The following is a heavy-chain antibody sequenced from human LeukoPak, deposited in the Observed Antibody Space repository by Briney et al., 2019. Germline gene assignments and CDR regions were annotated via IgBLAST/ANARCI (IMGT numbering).Heavy chain of an antibody. V-gene: IGHV4-30-2*01. CDR2: IYHSGST. D-gene: IGHD5-12*01. CDR3: ARGYSGYDYGYWLDP. Sequence: PSQTLSLTCTVSGDSISSGCYSWGCIRQPPGKGLEWIVYIYHSGSTYYNSSLKSRVTISVDRSKSQFSMKLSSVTAEDTAVYYCARGYSGYDYGYWLDPWGQGTMVTVSS. CDR1: GDSISSGCYS. J-gene: IGHJ5*02.